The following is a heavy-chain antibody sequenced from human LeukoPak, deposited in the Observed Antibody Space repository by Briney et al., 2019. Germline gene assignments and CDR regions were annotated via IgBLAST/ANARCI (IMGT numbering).Heavy chain of an antibody. CDR3: ARGTPNPTYSNYGY. V-gene: IGHV4-34*01. Sequence: PSETLSLTCAVYGGSFSGYYWSWIRQPPGKGLEWIGEINHSGSTNYNPSLKSRVTISVDTSKNQFSLKLSSVTAADTAVCYCARGTPNPTYSNYGYWGQGTLVTVSS. CDR1: GGSFSGYY. CDR2: INHSGST. D-gene: IGHD4-11*01. J-gene: IGHJ4*02.